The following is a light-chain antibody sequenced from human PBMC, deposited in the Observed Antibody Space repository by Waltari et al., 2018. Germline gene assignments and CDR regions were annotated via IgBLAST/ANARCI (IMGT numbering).Light chain of an antibody. CDR2: GAS. Sequence: DIQMTQSPSSVSASVGDRVIITCRASQDISTWLAWYQQRGGKAPKLLIYGASSLQSGVPSRFSGSRSGTDFTLTISSLQAEDVAVYYCQQYCSSPLTFGGGTKVEIK. CDR3: QQYCSSPLT. V-gene: IGKV1-12*01. CDR1: QDISTW. J-gene: IGKJ4*01.